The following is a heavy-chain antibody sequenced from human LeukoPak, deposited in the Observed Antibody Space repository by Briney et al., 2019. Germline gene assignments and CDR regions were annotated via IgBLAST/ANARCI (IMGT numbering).Heavy chain of an antibody. CDR3: ARVDILTATNDY. D-gene: IGHD3-9*01. CDR1: GFTFSSYE. V-gene: IGHV3-48*03. J-gene: IGHJ4*02. CDR2: ISSSGSTI. Sequence: GGSLRLSCAASGFTFSSYEMNWVRQAPGKGLEWVSYISSSGSTIYYADSVKGRLTISRDNAKNSLYLQMNSLRAEDTAVYYCARVDILTATNDYWGQGTLVTVSS.